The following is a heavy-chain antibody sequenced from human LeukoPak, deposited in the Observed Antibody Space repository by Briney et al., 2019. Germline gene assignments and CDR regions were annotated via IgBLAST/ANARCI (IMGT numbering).Heavy chain of an antibody. CDR3: ARDGVAGTYYFDY. CDR1: GYTFTNYY. J-gene: IGHJ4*02. Sequence: ASVNVSCKASGYTFTNYYMHWVRQAPGQGLEWMGIINPSGGSTSYPQKFQGRVTMTRDTSTSTVYMELSSLRSEDTAVYFCARDGVAGTYYFDYWGQGTLVTVSS. V-gene: IGHV1-46*01. D-gene: IGHD6-19*01. CDR2: INPSGGST.